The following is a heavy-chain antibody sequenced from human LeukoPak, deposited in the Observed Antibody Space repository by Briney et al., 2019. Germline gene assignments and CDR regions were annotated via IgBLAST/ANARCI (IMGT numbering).Heavy chain of an antibody. J-gene: IGHJ6*02. V-gene: IGHV1-2*06. CDR3: ASSSRPYYYYGMDV. CDR1: GYTFTVYY. Sequence: ASVKVSCKASGYTFTVYYMHWVRQAPGQGLEWMGRINPNSGGTNYAQKFQGRVTMTRDTSISTAYMELSRLRSEDTAVYYCASSSRPYYYYGMDVWGQGTTVTVSS. D-gene: IGHD6-6*01. CDR2: INPNSGGT.